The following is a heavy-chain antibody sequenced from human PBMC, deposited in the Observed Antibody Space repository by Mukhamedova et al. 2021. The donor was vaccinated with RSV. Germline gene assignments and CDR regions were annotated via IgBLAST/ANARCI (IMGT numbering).Heavy chain of an antibody. Sequence: GSTNYNPSLKSRVTISVDTSKNQFSLKLSSVTAADTAVYYCARLPNGYCSGGSCYSDAFDIWGQGTMVTVSS. J-gene: IGHJ3*02. CDR3: ARLPNGYCSGGSCYSDAFDI. CDR2: GST. V-gene: IGHV4-61*07. D-gene: IGHD2-15*01.